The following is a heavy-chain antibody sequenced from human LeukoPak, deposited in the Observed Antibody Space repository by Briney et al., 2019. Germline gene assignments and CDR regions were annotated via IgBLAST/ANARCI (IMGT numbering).Heavy chain of an antibody. CDR3: ATHYASGSYSSDY. V-gene: IGHV3-20*04. CDR2: INWNGDST. CDR1: GFTFDDYG. D-gene: IGHD3-10*01. Sequence: GGSLRLSCAASGFTFDDYGMSWVRQAPGKGLEWVSGINWNGDSTGYADSVKGRCTISRDNAKNTLYLQMNNLRAEDTAVYYCATHYASGSYSSDYWGQGALVTVSS. J-gene: IGHJ4*02.